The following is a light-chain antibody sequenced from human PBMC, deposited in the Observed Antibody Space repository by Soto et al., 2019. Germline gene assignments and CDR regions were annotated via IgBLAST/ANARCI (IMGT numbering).Light chain of an antibody. CDR1: NIGTK. CDR2: DDS. V-gene: IGLV3-21*02. J-gene: IGLJ2*01. Sequence: SYELTQPPSVSVAPGQTARIPCGGNNIGTKNWYQQRPGQAPVMVVFDDSDRPSGIPERFSGSNSGNTATLSISRVEAGDEADYYCQVWDSSTDHPVFGGGTKVTVL. CDR3: QVWDSSTDHPV.